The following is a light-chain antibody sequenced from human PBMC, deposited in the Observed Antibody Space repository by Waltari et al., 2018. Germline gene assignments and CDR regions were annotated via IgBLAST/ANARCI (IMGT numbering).Light chain of an antibody. CDR3: AAWDDSLNGPV. Sequence: QSVLTQPPPASGTPGQRVTIPSSGSSSPIGSHTVNWYPPPPGTAPTLLIYSTNQRPSGVPDRVSCSTSGTSASLAISGLQSEDEADYYCAAWDDSLNGPVFGGGTKLTVL. CDR1: SSPIGSHT. CDR2: STN. V-gene: IGLV1-44*01. J-gene: IGLJ2*01.